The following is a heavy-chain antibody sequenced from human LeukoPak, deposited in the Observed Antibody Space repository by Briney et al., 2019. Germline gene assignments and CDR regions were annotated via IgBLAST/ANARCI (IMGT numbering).Heavy chain of an antibody. J-gene: IGHJ4*02. CDR3: ARVMITFGGVIVGFDY. V-gene: IGHV3-53*01. D-gene: IGHD3-16*02. Sequence: PGGSLRLSCAASGFTVSSNYMSWVRQAPGKGLEWVSVIYSGGSTYYADSVKGRFTISRDNSKNTLYLQMNSLRAEDTAVYYCARVMITFGGVIVGFDYWGQGTLVTVSS. CDR2: IYSGGST. CDR1: GFTVSSNY.